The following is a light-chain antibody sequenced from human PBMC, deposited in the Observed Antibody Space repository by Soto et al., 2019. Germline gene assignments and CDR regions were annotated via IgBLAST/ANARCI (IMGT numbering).Light chain of an antibody. J-gene: IGLJ2*01. CDR3: GAWDDSVFGPV. V-gene: IGLV1-44*01. CDR1: TSNIGRNT. Sequence: QSVLTQPPSASGTPGQRVIISCSGTTSNIGRNTVNWYQQFPGRAPKVLIYESNKRPSGVPDRFSGSKSGTSASLAISGLQSEDEADYYCGAWDDSVFGPVFGGGTKLTVL. CDR2: ESN.